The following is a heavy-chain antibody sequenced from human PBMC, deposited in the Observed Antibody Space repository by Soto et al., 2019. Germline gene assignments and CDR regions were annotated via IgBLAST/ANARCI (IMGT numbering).Heavy chain of an antibody. CDR2: IYHSGST. V-gene: IGHV4-4*02. J-gene: IGHJ4*02. CDR3: AARGRAY. Sequence: QVQLQESGPGLVKPSGTLSLTCAVSGGSISSSNWWSWVRQPPGKGLEWIGEIYHSGSTNYNPSLKSPVTLPVDKSNDQFSPKLAAVTAADAAVYYCAARGRAYWGQGTLVTVSS. CDR1: GGSISSSNW.